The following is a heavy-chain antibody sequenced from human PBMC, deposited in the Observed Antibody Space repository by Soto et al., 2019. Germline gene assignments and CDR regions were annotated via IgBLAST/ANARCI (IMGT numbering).Heavy chain of an antibody. D-gene: IGHD5-18*01. J-gene: IGHJ6*04. CDR2: IIPIFGTA. V-gene: IGHV1-69*13. Sequence: SVKVSCKASGGTFSSYAISWVRQAPGQGLEWMGGIIPIFGTANYAQKFQGIVTITADEYTSTAYMELSSLRSEDTAVYYFARDLRPIGYSDGLPTLYYYYAMDVWGKGTTVTVSS. CDR1: GGTFSSYA. CDR3: ARDLRPIGYSDGLPTLYYYYAMDV.